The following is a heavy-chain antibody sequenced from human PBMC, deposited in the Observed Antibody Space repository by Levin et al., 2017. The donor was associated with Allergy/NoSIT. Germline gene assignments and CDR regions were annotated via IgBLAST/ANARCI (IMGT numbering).Heavy chain of an antibody. CDR1: SGSISTYY. CDR2: IYYSGST. CDR3: ASANSGWYHHDY. Sequence: SETLSLTCSVSSGSISTYYWTWIRQPPGKGLEWIGYIYYSGSTYYNPSLKSRVTISVDTSKKQFSLKLSSVTAADTAVYYCASANSGWYHHDYWGQGTLVTVSS. J-gene: IGHJ4*02. V-gene: IGHV4-59*01. D-gene: IGHD6-19*01.